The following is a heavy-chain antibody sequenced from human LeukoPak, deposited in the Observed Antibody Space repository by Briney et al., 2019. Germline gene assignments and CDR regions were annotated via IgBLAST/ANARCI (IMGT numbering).Heavy chain of an antibody. CDR1: GGSITSNY. CDR3: ARQLRGAYYYFDY. V-gene: IGHV4-59*08. Sequence: PSETLSLTCTVSGGSITSNYWSWIRQPPGKGLEWIGYIFYTGSTNYSPSLKSRVTISVDTSKNQFSLNLSSVTAADTAIYYCARQLRGAYYYFDYWGQGTLVTVSS. CDR2: IFYTGST. D-gene: IGHD3-10*01. J-gene: IGHJ4*02.